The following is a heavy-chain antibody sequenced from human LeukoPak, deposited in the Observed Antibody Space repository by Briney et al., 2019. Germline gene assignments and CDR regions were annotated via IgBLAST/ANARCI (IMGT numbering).Heavy chain of an antibody. CDR1: GGSVINTNW. CDR2: VHLDGRT. V-gene: IGHV4-4*02. D-gene: IGHD3-3*01. Sequence: SETLSLTCGVSGGSVINTNWWTWVRQPPGNELEWIGEVHLDGRTNYNPSLARRLTMSVDVSENQVSLKLTSVTAADTAVYYCAREGGFYRPLDYSGQGTLVTVSS. J-gene: IGHJ4*02. CDR3: AREGGFYRPLDY.